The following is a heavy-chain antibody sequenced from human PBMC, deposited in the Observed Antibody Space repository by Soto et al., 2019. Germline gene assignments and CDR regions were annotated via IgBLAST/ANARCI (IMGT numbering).Heavy chain of an antibody. V-gene: IGHV4-59*01. J-gene: IGHJ4*02. D-gene: IGHD6-19*01. CDR3: AKSLWDTSGWKTDY. CDR2: IYYSGSI. Sequence: SETLSLTCTVSGDSISSLYWSWIRQPPGKGLEWIGYIYYSGSINYNPSLKSRVTISVDPSKNQFSLRLSSVTAADTAVYYCAKSLWDTSGWKTDYWGQGTLVTVSS. CDR1: GDSISSLY.